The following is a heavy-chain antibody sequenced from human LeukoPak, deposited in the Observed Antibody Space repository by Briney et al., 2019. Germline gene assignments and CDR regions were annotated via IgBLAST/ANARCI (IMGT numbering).Heavy chain of an antibody. D-gene: IGHD3-22*01. Sequence: PGGSLRLSCTAPGFTFSDYAMSWVRQAPGKGLEWIGFIRNKPNGETTEYAASVKGRFTISRDDSKSIAHLQMNSLKSEDTAVYYCSRFYSSGWASGAFDIWGQGTMVTVSS. V-gene: IGHV3-49*04. CDR3: SRFYSSGWASGAFDI. CDR2: IRNKPNGETT. CDR1: GFTFSDYA. J-gene: IGHJ3*02.